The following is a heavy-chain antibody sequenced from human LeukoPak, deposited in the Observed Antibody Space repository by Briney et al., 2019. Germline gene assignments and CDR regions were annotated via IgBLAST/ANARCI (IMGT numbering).Heavy chain of an antibody. CDR3: ARAGTSGYCSSTSCYFGLLDY. V-gene: IGHV4-34*01. D-gene: IGHD2-2*03. CDR1: GGSFSGYY. J-gene: IGHJ4*02. Sequence: PSETLSLTCAVYGGSFSGYYWSWIRQPPGKGLEWIGEINHSGSTNYNPSLKSRVTISVDTSKNQFSLKLSSVTAADTAVYYCARAGTSGYCSSTSCYFGLLDYWGQGTLVTVSS. CDR2: INHSGST.